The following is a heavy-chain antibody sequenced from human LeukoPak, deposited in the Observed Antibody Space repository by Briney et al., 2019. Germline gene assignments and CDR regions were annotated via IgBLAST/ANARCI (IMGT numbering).Heavy chain of an antibody. V-gene: IGHV4-39*07. D-gene: IGHD3-3*01. CDR2: INHSEST. Sequence: SETLSLTCTVSGGSISSGDYYWSWIRQPPGKGLEWIGEINHSESTNYDPSLKSRVTISVDTSKNQFSLKLSSVTAADTAVYYCASYDFWSGYHGYWGQGTLVTVSS. CDR1: GGSISSGDYY. J-gene: IGHJ4*02. CDR3: ASYDFWSGYHGY.